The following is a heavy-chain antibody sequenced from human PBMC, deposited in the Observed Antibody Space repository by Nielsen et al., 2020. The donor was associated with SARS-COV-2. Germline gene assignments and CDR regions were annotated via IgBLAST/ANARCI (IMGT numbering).Heavy chain of an antibody. Sequence: SLKISCAASGFTFDDYGMSWVRQAPGKGLEWVSGISWNSGSMGYADSVKGRFTISRDNAKNSLYLQMNSLRAEDTALYYCAKLQQWLEPGDYWGQGTLVTVSS. D-gene: IGHD6-19*01. CDR3: AKLQQWLEPGDY. J-gene: IGHJ4*02. V-gene: IGHV3-9*01. CDR2: ISWNSGSM. CDR1: GFTFDDYG.